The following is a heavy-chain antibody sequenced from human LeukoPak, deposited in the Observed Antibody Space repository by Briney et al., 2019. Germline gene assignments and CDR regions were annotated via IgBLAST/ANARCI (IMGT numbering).Heavy chain of an antibody. CDR1: GYTFTGYY. CDR2: INPNSGGT. CDR3: ARAAYSSSWYIWFDP. D-gene: IGHD6-13*01. J-gene: IGHJ5*02. Sequence: ASVKVSCKASGYTFTGYYMHWVRQAPGQGLEWMGWINPNSGGTNYAQRFQGRFTMTRDTSISTAYMELSRLRSDDTAVYYCARAAYSSSWYIWFDPWGQGTLVTVSS. V-gene: IGHV1-2*02.